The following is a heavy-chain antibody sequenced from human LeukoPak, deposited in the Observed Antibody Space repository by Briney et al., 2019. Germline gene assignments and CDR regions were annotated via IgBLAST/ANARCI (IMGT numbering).Heavy chain of an antibody. Sequence: ASVKVSCKASGYTFTIYYMHWVRQAPGQGLEWMGWINPNSGGTSYARRFQGRVTMTRDTSISTAYMELSRLTSDDTAVYYCARNPSYCTSTSCYNDYWGQGTLSPSPQ. V-gene: IGHV1-2*02. CDR3: ARNPSYCTSTSCYNDY. J-gene: IGHJ4*02. CDR1: GYTFTIYY. CDR2: INPNSGGT. D-gene: IGHD2-2*02.